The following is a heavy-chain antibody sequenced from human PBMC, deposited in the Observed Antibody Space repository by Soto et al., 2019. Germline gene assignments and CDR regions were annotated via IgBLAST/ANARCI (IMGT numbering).Heavy chain of an antibody. Sequence: GASVKVSCKASGGTFSSYAISWVRQAPGQGLEWMGGIIPIFGTANYAQKFQGRVTITADESTSTAYMELSSLRSEDTAVYYCARGDVVVVADTRFVYYYGIDVWGQGTTVTVSS. CDR1: GGTFSSYA. D-gene: IGHD2-15*01. J-gene: IGHJ6*02. V-gene: IGHV1-69*13. CDR2: IIPIFGTA. CDR3: ARGDVVVVADTRFVYYYGIDV.